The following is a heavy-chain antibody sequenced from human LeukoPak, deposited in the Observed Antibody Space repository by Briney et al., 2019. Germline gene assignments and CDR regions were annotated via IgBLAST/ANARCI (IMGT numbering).Heavy chain of an antibody. CDR2: IKHTGGT. D-gene: IGHD4-17*01. V-gene: IGHV4-34*01. CDR3: APIFGDYSDFDS. CDR1: GGSFSSYY. J-gene: IGHJ4*01. Sequence: SETLSLTCAVYGGSFSSYYWSWIRQPPGKGLEWIGEIKHTGGTSYNPSLRSRVTISLDTSKNQFSLRLSSVTAADTAVYYCAPIFGDYSDFDSWGQGTLVTVSS.